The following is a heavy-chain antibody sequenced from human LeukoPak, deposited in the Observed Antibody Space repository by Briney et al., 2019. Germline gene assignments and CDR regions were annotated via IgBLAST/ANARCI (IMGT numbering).Heavy chain of an antibody. CDR1: GFTFSSYA. D-gene: IGHD2-15*01. CDR2: ISGSGSST. J-gene: IGHJ4*02. Sequence: PGGSLRLSCAASGFTFSSYAMNWVRQAPGKGLEWVSTISGSGSSTFYADSVKGRFTISRDTSKNTLFLQMNSLGAEDTAVYYCARSYCSGGSCYLGDFDYWGQGTLVTVSS. V-gene: IGHV3-23*01. CDR3: ARSYCSGGSCYLGDFDY.